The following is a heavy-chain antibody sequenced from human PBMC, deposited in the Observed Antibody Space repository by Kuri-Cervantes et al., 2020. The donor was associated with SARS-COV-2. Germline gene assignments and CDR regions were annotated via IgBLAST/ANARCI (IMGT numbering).Heavy chain of an antibody. V-gene: IGHV1-69*06. CDR3: ARSLRITIFGVVIVNEYFQH. CDR2: IIPIFETV. D-gene: IGHD3-3*01. Sequence: SVKVSCKASGGPLNNYVINWVRQAPGQGLEWMGRIIPIFETVNYAQKFQGRVTITADKSTSTAYMELSSLRSEDTAVYYCARSLRITIFGVVIVNEYFQHWGQGTLVTVSS. J-gene: IGHJ1*01. CDR1: GGPLNNYV.